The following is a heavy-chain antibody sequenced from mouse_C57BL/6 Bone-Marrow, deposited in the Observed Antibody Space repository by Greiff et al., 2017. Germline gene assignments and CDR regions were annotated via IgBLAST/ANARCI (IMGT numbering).Heavy chain of an antibody. CDR1: GFTFSDYY. V-gene: IGHV5-16*01. CDR2: INYDGSST. Sequence: EVQVVESEAGLVQPGSSMKLSCTASGFTFSDYYMAWVRQVPEKGLEWVANINYDGSSTYYLDSLKSRIIISRDKATNILYLQMSSLKSEDTATYYCAIDHGITTVVAFDYWGQGTTLTVSS. D-gene: IGHD1-1*01. J-gene: IGHJ2*01. CDR3: AIDHGITTVVAFDY.